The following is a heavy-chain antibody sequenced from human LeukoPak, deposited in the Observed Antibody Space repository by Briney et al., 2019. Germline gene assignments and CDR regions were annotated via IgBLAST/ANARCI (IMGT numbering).Heavy chain of an antibody. CDR3: AREDPQTTVPEGMDV. Sequence: SETLSLTCTVYGVSISYYYWRWLRQSLGKGREGIGYIYYSGTTNYTPSLKSRVTISVDTSKNQFSLQLRSVTAADTAVYYCAREDPQTTVPEGMDVWGQGTTVTVSS. CDR2: IYYSGTT. V-gene: IGHV4-59*01. J-gene: IGHJ6*02. CDR1: GVSISYYY. D-gene: IGHD4-17*01.